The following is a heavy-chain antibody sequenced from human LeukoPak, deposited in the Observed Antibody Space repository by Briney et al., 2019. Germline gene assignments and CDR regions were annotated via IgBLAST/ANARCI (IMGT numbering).Heavy chain of an antibody. CDR3: TRGSWSAADTDIDN. CDR1: GFTLSTYW. V-gene: IGHV3-74*01. Sequence: GGSLRLSCAASGFTLSTYWMHRVRQGPGKGLVWVSCINSGGSRTAYADSVKGRFTISRDNAKNTLYLQMNTRRVEDTAVYYCTRGSWSAADTDIDNCGQRNLVTVSS. J-gene: IGHJ4*02. D-gene: IGHD6-13*01. CDR2: INSGGSRT.